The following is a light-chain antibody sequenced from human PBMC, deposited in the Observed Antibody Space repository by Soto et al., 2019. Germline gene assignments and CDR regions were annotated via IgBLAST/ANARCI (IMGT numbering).Light chain of an antibody. CDR1: QGISSC. V-gene: IGKV1-9*01. J-gene: IGKJ4*01. CDR3: QQLNTYPLT. Sequence: DIQLTQSPSFLSASVGDRVTITCRASQGISSCLAWYQQKPGKAPKLLIYAASTLQSGVPSRFSGSGSGTEFTLTISSLQPEDFATYFCQQLNTYPLTFGGGTEVEIK. CDR2: AAS.